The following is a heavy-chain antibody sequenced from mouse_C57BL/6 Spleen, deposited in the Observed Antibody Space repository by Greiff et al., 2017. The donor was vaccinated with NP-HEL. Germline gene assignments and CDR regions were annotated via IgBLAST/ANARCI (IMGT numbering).Heavy chain of an antibody. CDR1: GYAFTNYL. V-gene: IGHV1-54*01. Sequence: VQVVESGAELVRPGTSVKVSCKASGYAFTNYLIEWVKQRPGQGLEWIGVINPGSGGTNYNEKFKGKATLTADKSSSTAYMQLSSLTSEDSAVYFCAREGGSLSGYFDYWGQGTTLTVSS. J-gene: IGHJ2*01. CDR2: INPGSGGT. CDR3: AREGGSLSGYFDY. D-gene: IGHD6-5*01.